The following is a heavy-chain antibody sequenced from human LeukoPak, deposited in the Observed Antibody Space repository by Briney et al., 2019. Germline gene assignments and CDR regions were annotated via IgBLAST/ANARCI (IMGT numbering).Heavy chain of an antibody. CDR2: IIPIIGTA. CDR3: ASGWLQSGFRFDY. Sequence: SVKVSCKASGGTFSSYAISWVRQAPGQGLEWMGRIIPIIGTANYAQKFQGRVTITTDESTSTAYMELSSLRSEDTAVYYCASGWLQSGFRFDYWGQGTLVTVSS. D-gene: IGHD5-24*01. V-gene: IGHV1-69*05. J-gene: IGHJ4*02. CDR1: GGTFSSYA.